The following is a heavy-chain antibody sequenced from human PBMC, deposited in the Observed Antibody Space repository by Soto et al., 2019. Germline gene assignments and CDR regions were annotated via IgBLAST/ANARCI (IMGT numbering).Heavy chain of an antibody. CDR1: GFTFSSYA. J-gene: IGHJ5*02. CDR3: CYYDSSGYYYWFDP. CDR2: ISGSGGST. Sequence: GGSLRLSCAASGFTFSSYAMSWVRQAPGKGLEWVSAISGSGGSTYYADSVKGRFTISRDNSKNTLYLQMNSLRAEDTAVYYCCYYDSSGYYYWFDPWGQGTLVTVSS. D-gene: IGHD3-22*01. V-gene: IGHV3-23*01.